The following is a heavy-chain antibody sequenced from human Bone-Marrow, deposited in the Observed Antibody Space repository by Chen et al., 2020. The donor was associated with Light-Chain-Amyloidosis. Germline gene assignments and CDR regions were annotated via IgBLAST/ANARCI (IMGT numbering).Heavy chain of an antibody. CDR3: VRDLNEPFTGLYKGWFDS. D-gene: IGHD1-1*01. CDR1: GFTFSSYG. CDR2: IHGDASGV. Sequence: VQLVESGGGVVQPGGSLRLSCAASGFTFSSYGIHWVRQAPGKGLVWVSHIHGDASGVSYADSVKGRFTISRDNARNTLYLQMNSLRAEDTAVYFCVRDLNEPFTGLYKGWFDSWGRGTQVTVSS. V-gene: IGHV3-74*01. J-gene: IGHJ5*01.